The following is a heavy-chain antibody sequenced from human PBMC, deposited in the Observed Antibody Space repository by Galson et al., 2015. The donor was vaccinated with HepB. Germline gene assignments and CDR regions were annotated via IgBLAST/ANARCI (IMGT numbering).Heavy chain of an antibody. V-gene: IGHV3-30*04. J-gene: IGHJ4*02. D-gene: IGHD3-22*01. CDR2: ISYDGSNK. Sequence: SLRLSCAASGFTFSSYAMHWVRQAPGKGLEWVAVISYDGSNKYYADSVKGRFTISRDNSKNTLYLQMNSLRAEDTAVYYCARESSGYYVVGYFDYWGQGTLVTVSS. CDR3: ARESSGYYVVGYFDY. CDR1: GFTFSSYA.